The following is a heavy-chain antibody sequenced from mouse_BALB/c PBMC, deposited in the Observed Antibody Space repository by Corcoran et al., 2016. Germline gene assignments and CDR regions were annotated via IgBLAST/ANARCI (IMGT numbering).Heavy chain of an antibody. V-gene: IGHV14-3*02. CDR2: IDPANGNT. D-gene: IGHD1-2*01. CDR3: AIHYYGYWYFDV. CDR1: GFNIKDTY. J-gene: IGHJ1*01. Sequence: EVQLQQSGAELVKPGASVKLSCTASGFNIKDTYMHWVKQRPEHGLEWIGRIDPANGNTKYDPKFQGKATITADTPSNTAYLQLSSLTSEDTAVYYCAIHYYGYWYFDVWGAGTTVTVSS.